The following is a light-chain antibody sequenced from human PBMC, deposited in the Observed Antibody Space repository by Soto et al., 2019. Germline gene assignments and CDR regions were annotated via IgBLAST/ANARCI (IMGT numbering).Light chain of an antibody. Sequence: EIVLTQSPATLSLSPGERATLSCRASQSVSSYLAWYQQKPGQAPRLLIYDASNRASGIPAKVSGSGSKTDFTVTISSLEPEDFAVYYCQQLSHWHPDTFGQGTKLEIK. CDR2: DAS. CDR1: QSVSSY. V-gene: IGKV3-11*01. J-gene: IGKJ2*01. CDR3: QQLSHWHPDT.